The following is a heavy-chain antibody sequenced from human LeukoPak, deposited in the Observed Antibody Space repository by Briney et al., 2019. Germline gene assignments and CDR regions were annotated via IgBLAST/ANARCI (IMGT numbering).Heavy chain of an antibody. CDR3: ARDNSDYGFYFDY. D-gene: IGHD4-17*01. CDR2: ISISGSKT. V-gene: IGHV3-21*01. CDR1: EFDFSSHA. Sequence: GGSLRLSCAASEFDFSSHAMTWVRQAPGKGLEWVSAISISGSKTYYADSVKGRFTISRDNAKNSLYLQMNSLRAEDTAVYYCARDNSDYGFYFDYWGQGTLVTVSS. J-gene: IGHJ4*02.